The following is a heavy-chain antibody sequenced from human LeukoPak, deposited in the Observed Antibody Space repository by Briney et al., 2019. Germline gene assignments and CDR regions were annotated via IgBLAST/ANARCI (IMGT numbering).Heavy chain of an antibody. V-gene: IGHV3-30*02. Sequence: PGGSLRLSCAASGFTFSSYGMHWVRQAPGKGLEWVAFIRYDGSNKYYADSVKGRFTISRDNSKNTLYLQMNSLRAEDTAVYYCAKKGVAAAGFDYWGQGTLVTVSS. D-gene: IGHD6-13*01. CDR3: AKKGVAAAGFDY. CDR1: GFTFSSYG. J-gene: IGHJ4*02. CDR2: IRYDGSNK.